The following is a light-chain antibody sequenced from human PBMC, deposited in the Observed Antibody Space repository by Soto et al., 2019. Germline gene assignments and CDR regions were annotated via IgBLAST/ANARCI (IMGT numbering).Light chain of an antibody. Sequence: QSALTQPASVSGSPGQSITISCTGTSSDVGGYNYVSWYQQHPGKAPKLMIYEVSNRPSGVSNRFSGSKSGNTASLTLSGLQAEVAADYYCILETSSSYVFGTGTKLTVL. J-gene: IGLJ1*01. CDR1: SSDVGGYNY. V-gene: IGLV2-14*01. CDR3: ILETSSSYV. CDR2: EVS.